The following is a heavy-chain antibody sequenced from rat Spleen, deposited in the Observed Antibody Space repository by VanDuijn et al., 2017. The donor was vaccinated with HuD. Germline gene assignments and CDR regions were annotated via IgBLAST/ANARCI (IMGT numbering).Heavy chain of an antibody. Sequence: EVHLVESGGGLVQPGRSLKLSCAASGLTFSDYNMAWVRQAPRKGLEWVATIIYDGIRTYYRDSVKGRFTITRENAKSILFLQMDSLKSEDTATYYCITGGGFLGFVYWGQGTLVTVSS. CDR3: ITGGGFLGFVY. CDR2: IIYDGIRT. V-gene: IGHV5S10*01. J-gene: IGHJ3*01. CDR1: GLTFSDYN. D-gene: IGHD1-6*01.